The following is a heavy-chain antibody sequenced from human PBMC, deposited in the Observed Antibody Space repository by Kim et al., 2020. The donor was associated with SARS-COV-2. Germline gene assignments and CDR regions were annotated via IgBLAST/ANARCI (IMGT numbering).Heavy chain of an antibody. V-gene: IGHV3-33*06. J-gene: IGHJ6*02. CDR2: IWYDGSNK. D-gene: IGHD4-17*01. CDR3: AKDLDYGDYGSPYYYYGMDV. Sequence: GGSLRLSCAASGFTFSSYGMHWVRQAPGKGLEWVAVIWYDGSNKYYADSVKGRFTISRDNSKNTLYLQMNSLRAEDTAVYYCAKDLDYGDYGSPYYYYGMDVWGQGTTVTVSS. CDR1: GFTFSSYG.